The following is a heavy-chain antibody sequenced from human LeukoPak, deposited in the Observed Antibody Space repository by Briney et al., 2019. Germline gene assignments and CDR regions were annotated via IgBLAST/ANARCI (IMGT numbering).Heavy chain of an antibody. V-gene: IGHV3-20*04. CDR2: INWNGGST. D-gene: IGHD2-21*01. CDR1: GFTFDDYG. CDR3: AKFLPTHIVVANYYFDY. J-gene: IGHJ4*02. Sequence: GGSLRLSCAASGFTFDDYGMSWVRQAPGKGLEWVSGINWNGGSTGYADSVKGRFTISRDNSKNTLYLQMNSLRAEDTAVYYCAKFLPTHIVVANYYFDYWGQGTLVTVSS.